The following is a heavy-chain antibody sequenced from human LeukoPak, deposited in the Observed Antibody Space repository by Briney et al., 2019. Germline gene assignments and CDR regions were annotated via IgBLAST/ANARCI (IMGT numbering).Heavy chain of an antibody. CDR1: GGSISSYY. CDR3: ARVFVFWYFDL. J-gene: IGHJ2*01. D-gene: IGHD3-3*01. CDR2: IYSSGST. Sequence: KPSETLSLTCTVSGGSISSYYWSWIRRPAGKGLEWIGRIYSSGSTTYNPSLKSRVTMSVDTSKNQFSLKLTSVTAADTAVYYCARVFVFWYFDLWGCGTLVTVSS. V-gene: IGHV4-4*07.